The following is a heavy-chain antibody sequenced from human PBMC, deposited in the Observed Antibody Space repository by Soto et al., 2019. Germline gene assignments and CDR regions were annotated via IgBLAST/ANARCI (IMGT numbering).Heavy chain of an antibody. J-gene: IGHJ6*02. CDR3: ARDPGSGEQHDYGDSEGL. Sequence: GGSLRLSCAASGFTFSSYAMHWVRQAPGKGLEWVAVISYDGSNKYYADSVKGRFTISRDNSKNTLYLQMNSLRAEDTAVYYCARDPGSGEQHDYGDSEGLWGQGTTVTVSS. D-gene: IGHD4-17*01. CDR1: GFTFSSYA. V-gene: IGHV3-30-3*01. CDR2: ISYDGSNK.